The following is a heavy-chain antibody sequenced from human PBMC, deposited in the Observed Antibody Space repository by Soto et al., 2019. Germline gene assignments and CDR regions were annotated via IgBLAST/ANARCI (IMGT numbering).Heavy chain of an antibody. V-gene: IGHV3-30*18. D-gene: IGHD4-17*01. CDR1: GFTFSSYG. J-gene: IGHJ4*02. CDR3: AKDGYGDYVSGVFDY. CDR2: ISYDGSNK. Sequence: GGSLRLSCAASGFTFSSYGMHWVRQAPGKGLEWVAVISYDGSNKYYADSVKGRFTISRDNSKNTLYLQMNSLRAEDTAVYYCAKDGYGDYVSGVFDYWGQGTLVTVSS.